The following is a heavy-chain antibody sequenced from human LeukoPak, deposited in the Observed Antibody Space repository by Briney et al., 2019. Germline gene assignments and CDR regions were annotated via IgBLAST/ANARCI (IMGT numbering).Heavy chain of an antibody. Sequence: GGSLRLSCAASGVTFSNYGMHWVRQAPGEGLEGVSYISSSGSTIYYADSVKGRFTISRDNAKNSLYLQMNSLRAEDKAVYYFARDYGGSSPFDYWGQGTLVTVSS. CDR1: GVTFSNYG. V-gene: IGHV3-48*03. CDR2: ISSSGSTI. J-gene: IGHJ4*02. D-gene: IGHD4-23*01. CDR3: ARDYGGSSPFDY.